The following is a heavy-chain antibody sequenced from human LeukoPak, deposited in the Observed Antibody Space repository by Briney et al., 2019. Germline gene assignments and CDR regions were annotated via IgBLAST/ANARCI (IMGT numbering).Heavy chain of an antibody. D-gene: IGHD3-16*01. CDR1: GFTFSSYN. Sequence: GGSLRLSCVASGFTFSSYNMNWFRQAPGMRLEWIAYIRSSSSNMNYADSVKGRFTISRDDAKNSLYLQMNSLRVEDTAVYYCARDQAGGERDYWGQGTLVTVSS. CDR2: IRSSSSNM. J-gene: IGHJ4*02. CDR3: ARDQAGGERDY. V-gene: IGHV3-48*04.